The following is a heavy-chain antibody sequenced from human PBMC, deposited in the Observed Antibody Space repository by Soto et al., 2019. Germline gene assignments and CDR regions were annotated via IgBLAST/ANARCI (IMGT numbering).Heavy chain of an antibody. Sequence: KQSQTLSLTCAISGDSVSSNSAAWNWIRQSPSRGLEWLGRTYHRSKWYNDYAVSVKSRITINPDTSKNQFSLQLNSVTPEDTAVYYCARDPAVWFGGPTNWFDPWGQGTLVTVSS. CDR3: ARDPAVWFGGPTNWFDP. J-gene: IGHJ5*02. CDR2: TYHRSKWYN. CDR1: GDSVSSNSAA. D-gene: IGHD3-10*01. V-gene: IGHV6-1*01.